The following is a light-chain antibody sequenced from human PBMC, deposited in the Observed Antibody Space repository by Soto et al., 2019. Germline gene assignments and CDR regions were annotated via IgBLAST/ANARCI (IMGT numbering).Light chain of an antibody. CDR2: GAS. V-gene: IGKV3-20*01. CDR3: QQYGSSPRGT. Sequence: IVLTQSPATLSVSPGERATLSCRASQSVSSSYLARYQQKPGQAPRLLIYGASSRATGIPDRFSGSGSGTDFTLTISRLEPEDFAVYYCQQYGSSPRGTFGQGTRLEIK. CDR1: QSVSSSY. J-gene: IGKJ5*01.